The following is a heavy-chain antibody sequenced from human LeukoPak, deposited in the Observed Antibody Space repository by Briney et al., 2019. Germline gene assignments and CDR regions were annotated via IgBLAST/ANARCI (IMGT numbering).Heavy chain of an antibody. V-gene: IGHV1-69*02. CDR2: IIPILGIA. CDR3: ATPLDYGDFFYYYGMEV. CDR1: GGTFSSYT. D-gene: IGHD4-17*01. J-gene: IGHJ6*02. Sequence: RASVKVSCKASGGTFSSYTISWVRQAPGQGLEWMGRIIPILGIANYAQKFQGRVTITADKSTSTAYMELSSLRSEDTAVYYCATPLDYGDFFYYYGMEVWGQGTTVTVSS.